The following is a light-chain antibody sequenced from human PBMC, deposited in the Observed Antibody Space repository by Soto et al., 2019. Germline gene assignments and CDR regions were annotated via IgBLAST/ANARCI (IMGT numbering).Light chain of an antibody. Sequence: EIVMTQSPATLSVYPGERATLSCRASQSVSSDLAWYQQKPGQAPRLLIYGASSRATGIPARFSGSGSGTEFALTISSLESEDYAVYYCQQCNNWPRTFGQGTKVEIK. CDR2: GAS. J-gene: IGKJ1*01. CDR1: QSVSSD. CDR3: QQCNNWPRT. V-gene: IGKV3-15*01.